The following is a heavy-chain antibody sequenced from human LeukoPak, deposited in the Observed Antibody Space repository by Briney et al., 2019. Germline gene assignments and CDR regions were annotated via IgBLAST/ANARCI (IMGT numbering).Heavy chain of an antibody. Sequence: GASVKVSCKASGYTFTSYDINWVRQATGQGPEWMGWMNPNSGNTGYAQKFQGRVTMTRNTSISTAYMELSSLRSEDTAVYYCARVAHLYYDSSGYYYAYWGQGTLVTVSS. CDR2: MNPNSGNT. CDR1: GYTFTSYD. D-gene: IGHD3-22*01. J-gene: IGHJ4*02. V-gene: IGHV1-8*01. CDR3: ARVAHLYYDSSGYYYAY.